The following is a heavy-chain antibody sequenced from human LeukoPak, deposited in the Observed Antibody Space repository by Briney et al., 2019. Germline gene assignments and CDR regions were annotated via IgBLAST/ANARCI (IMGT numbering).Heavy chain of an antibody. CDR2: IYPGDSDT. CDR1: GYSFTSYW. CDR3: ARVITMVRGAPLYYFDY. J-gene: IGHJ4*02. D-gene: IGHD3-10*01. Sequence: GESLKISCKGSGYSFTSYWIGWVRPMPGKGLEWMGIIYPGDSDTRYSPSIPGQVTISADKSISTAYLQWSSLKASDTAMYYCARVITMVRGAPLYYFDYWGQGTLVTVSS. V-gene: IGHV5-51*01.